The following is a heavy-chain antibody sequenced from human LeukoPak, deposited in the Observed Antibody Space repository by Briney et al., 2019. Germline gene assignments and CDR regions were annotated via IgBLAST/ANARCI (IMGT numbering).Heavy chain of an antibody. CDR1: GFTFSSYS. V-gene: IGHV3-21*01. Sequence: GGSLRLSCAASGFTFSSYSMNWVRQAPGKGLEWVSSISSSSSYIYYADSVKGRFTISRDNAKNSPYLQMNSLRAEDTAVYYCARGLLWFGELLSVFDYWGQGTLVTVSS. CDR2: ISSSSSYI. D-gene: IGHD3-10*01. J-gene: IGHJ4*02. CDR3: ARGLLWFGELLSVFDY.